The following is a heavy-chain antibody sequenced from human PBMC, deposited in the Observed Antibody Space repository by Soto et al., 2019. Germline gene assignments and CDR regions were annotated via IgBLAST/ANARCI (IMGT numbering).Heavy chain of an antibody. CDR1: DYSISSGNR. V-gene: IGHV4-38-2*02. J-gene: IGHJ5*02. Sequence: PSETLSLTCAVSDYSISSGNRWGWIRQPPGRGLAWIASISHTRNAYYNPSLKSRVTISVDTSKNQFSLNLSSVTAADTAVYYCARDVRGGSGKWLDTLSEGTPVTVSS. D-gene: IGHD3-16*01. CDR2: ISHTRNA. CDR3: ARDVRGGSGKWLDT.